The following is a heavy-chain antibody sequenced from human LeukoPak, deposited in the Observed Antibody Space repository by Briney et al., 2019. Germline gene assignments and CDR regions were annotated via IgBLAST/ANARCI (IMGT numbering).Heavy chain of an antibody. CDR1: GGSFSGYY. CDR2: INHSGST. Sequence: PSETLSLTCAVYGGSFSGYYWSWIRRPPGKGLGWIGEINHSGSTNYNPSLKSRVTISVDTSKNQFSLKLSSVTAADTAVYYCARGRSSGYYYWGQGTLVTVSS. CDR3: ARGRSSGYYY. V-gene: IGHV4-34*01. D-gene: IGHD3-22*01. J-gene: IGHJ4*02.